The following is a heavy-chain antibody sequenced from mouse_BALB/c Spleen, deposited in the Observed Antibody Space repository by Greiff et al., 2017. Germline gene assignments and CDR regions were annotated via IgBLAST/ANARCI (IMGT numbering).Heavy chain of an antibody. CDR2: ISSGSSTI. D-gene: IGHD2-4*01. CDR3: ASTYDYDGSYFDY. J-gene: IGHJ2*01. Sequence: VQLKESGGGLVQPGGSRKLSCAASGFTFSSFGMHWVRQAPEKGLEWVAYISSGSSTIYYADTVKGRFTISRDNPKNTLFLQMTSLRSEDTAMYYCASTYDYDGSYFDYWGQGTTLTVSS. V-gene: IGHV5-17*02. CDR1: GFTFSSFG.